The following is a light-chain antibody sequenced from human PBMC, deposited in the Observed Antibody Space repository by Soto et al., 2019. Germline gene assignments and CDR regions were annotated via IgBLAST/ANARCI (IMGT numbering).Light chain of an antibody. CDR2: GAS. V-gene: IGKV3-20*01. Sequence: IVLTQSPGTLSLSPADRATLSCRASQSINIKYLAWYQQKPGQAPRLLIYGASSRATGIPDRFSGSGSGTDFPLTISILEPEDFAVYYCQHYSSSPLSWTFGQGTKVELK. J-gene: IGKJ1*01. CDR3: QHYSSSPLSWT. CDR1: QSINIKY.